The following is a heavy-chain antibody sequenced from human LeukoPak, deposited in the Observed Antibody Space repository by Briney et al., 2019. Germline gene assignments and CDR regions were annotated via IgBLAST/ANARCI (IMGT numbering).Heavy chain of an antibody. CDR1: GFTFSSFW. Sequence: GGSLRLSCAASGFTFSSFWMHWVRQVPGKGLVWVSRINSDGSVTSYVDSVEGRFTISRDTAQNTVYLQMNSLRAEDTAVYYCASTFRITGTTYYYWGQGALVTVSS. J-gene: IGHJ4*02. CDR2: INSDGSVT. D-gene: IGHD1-20*01. CDR3: ASTFRITGTTYYY. V-gene: IGHV3-74*01.